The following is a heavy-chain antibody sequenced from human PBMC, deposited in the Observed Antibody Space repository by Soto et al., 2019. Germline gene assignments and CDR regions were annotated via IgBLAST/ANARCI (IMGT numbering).Heavy chain of an antibody. V-gene: IGHV4-30-4*01. CDR2: IYKSTTT. CDR1: GDSISTVDYF. CDR3: ARGRYCLTGRCFPNWFDS. Sequence: PSETLSLTCSVSGDSISTVDYFWARIRQPPGQALEYIGYIYKSTTTYYNPSFESRVAISLDTSKSQFSLTVTSVTAADTAVYFCARGRYCLTGRCFPNWFDSWGQGTLVTVSS. J-gene: IGHJ5*01. D-gene: IGHD2-15*01.